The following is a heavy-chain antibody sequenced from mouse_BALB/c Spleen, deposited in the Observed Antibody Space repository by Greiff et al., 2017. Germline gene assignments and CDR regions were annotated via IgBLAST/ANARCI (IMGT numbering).Heavy chain of an antibody. J-gene: IGHJ3*01. CDR1: GFTFSSYT. Sequence: EVNLVESGGGLVKPGGSLKLSCAASGFTFSSYTMSWVRQTPEKRLEWVATISSGGSYTYYPDSVKGRFTISRDNAKNTLYLQMSSLKSEDTAMYYCTREGAYSWFAYWGQGTLVTVSA. CDR2: ISSGGSYT. D-gene: IGHD2-10*01. V-gene: IGHV5-6-4*01. CDR3: TREGAYSWFAY.